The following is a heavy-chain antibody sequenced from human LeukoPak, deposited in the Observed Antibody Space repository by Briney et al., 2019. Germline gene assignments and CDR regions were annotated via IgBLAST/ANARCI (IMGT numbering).Heavy chain of an antibody. CDR2: IRYDGSNK. Sequence: GGSLRLSCAASGFTFSSYGMHWVRQAPGKGLEWVAFIRYDGSNKYYADSVKGRFTISRDNAKNTLNLQMNSLRAEDTAVYYCARDLGEYYDTSDNWFDPWGQGTLVTVSS. D-gene: IGHD3-22*01. CDR1: GFTFSSYG. CDR3: ARDLGEYYDTSDNWFDP. J-gene: IGHJ5*02. V-gene: IGHV3-30*02.